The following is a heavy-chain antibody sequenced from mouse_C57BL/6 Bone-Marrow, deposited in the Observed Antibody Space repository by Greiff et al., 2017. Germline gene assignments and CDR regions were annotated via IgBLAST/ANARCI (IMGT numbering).Heavy chain of an antibody. CDR2: INPGSGGT. CDR3: ARSKNWDSGFAY. J-gene: IGHJ3*01. Sequence: VQLQQSGAELVRPGTSVKVSCTASGYAFTNYLIAWVKQRPGQGLEWIGVINPGSGGTNYTEKFKGKVTLTVDKSSSTSYMQLSSLTSEDSAVYFCARSKNWDSGFAYWGQGTLVTVSA. D-gene: IGHD4-1*01. CDR1: GYAFTNYL. V-gene: IGHV1-54*01.